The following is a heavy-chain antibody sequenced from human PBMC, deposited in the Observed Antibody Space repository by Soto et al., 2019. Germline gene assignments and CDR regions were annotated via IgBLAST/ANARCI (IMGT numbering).Heavy chain of an antibody. CDR1: GYTFTSYD. CDR2: MNPNSGNT. D-gene: IGHD3-22*01. J-gene: IGHJ4*02. Sequence: ASVKVSCKASGYTFTSYDISWVRQAPGQGLEWMGWMNPNSGNTGYAQKFQGRVTITADKSTSTVYMELSSLRSEDTAVYYCARANTYYYDSSGYYYVEFFDYWGQGTLVTVSS. CDR3: ARANTYYYDSSGYYYVEFFDY. V-gene: IGHV1-8*03.